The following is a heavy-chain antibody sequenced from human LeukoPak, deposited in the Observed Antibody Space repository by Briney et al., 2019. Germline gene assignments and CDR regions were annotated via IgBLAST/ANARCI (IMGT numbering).Heavy chain of an antibody. CDR3: ARDLGYSNYKAAFDI. D-gene: IGHD4-11*01. J-gene: IGHJ3*02. V-gene: IGHV4-59*01. CDR1: GVSISSYY. CDR2: IYYSGST. Sequence: PSETLSLTCTVSGVSISSYYWSWIRQPPGKGLEWIGYIYYSGSTNYNPSLKSRVTISVDTSKNQFSLKLSSVTAADAAVYYCARDLGYSNYKAAFDIWGQGTMVTVSS.